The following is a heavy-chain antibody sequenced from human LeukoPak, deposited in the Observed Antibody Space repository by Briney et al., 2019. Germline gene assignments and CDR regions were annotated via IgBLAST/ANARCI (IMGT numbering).Heavy chain of an antibody. CDR2: INPNSGGT. Sequence: GAPVKVSCKASGYTFTGYYMHWVRQAPGQGLEWMGWINPNSGGTNYAQKFQGRVTMTRDTSISTAYMELSRLRSDDTAVYYCARVEIWYYYDSSGYPFDYWGQGTLVTVSS. D-gene: IGHD3-22*01. J-gene: IGHJ4*02. CDR3: ARVEIWYYYDSSGYPFDY. CDR1: GYTFTGYY. V-gene: IGHV1-2*02.